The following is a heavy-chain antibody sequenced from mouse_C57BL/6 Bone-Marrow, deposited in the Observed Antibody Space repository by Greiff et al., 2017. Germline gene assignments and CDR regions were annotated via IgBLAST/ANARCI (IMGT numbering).Heavy chain of an antibody. Sequence: VQLQQSGAELARPGASVKLSCKASGYTFTSYGISWVKQRTGQGLEWIGEIYPRSGNTYYNEKFKGKATLTADKSSSTAYMELRSLTSEDSAVYFCARGCDGYDWFAYWGQGTLVTVSA. D-gene: IGHD2-2*01. V-gene: IGHV1-81*01. J-gene: IGHJ3*01. CDR3: ARGCDGYDWFAY. CDR2: IYPRSGNT. CDR1: GYTFTSYG.